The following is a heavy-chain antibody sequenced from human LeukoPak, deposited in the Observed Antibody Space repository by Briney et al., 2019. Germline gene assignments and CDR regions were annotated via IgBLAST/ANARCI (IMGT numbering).Heavy chain of an antibody. V-gene: IGHV1-46*01. CDR2: INPSGGST. CDR1: GYTFTSYY. Sequence: GASVKVSCKASGYTFTSYYMHWVRQAPGQGLEWTGIINPSGGSTSYAQKFQGRVTMTRDTSTSTVYMELSSLRSEDTAVYYCARLAHSYSYGYDVDYWGQGTLVTVSS. J-gene: IGHJ4*02. D-gene: IGHD5-18*01. CDR3: ARLAHSYSYGYDVDY.